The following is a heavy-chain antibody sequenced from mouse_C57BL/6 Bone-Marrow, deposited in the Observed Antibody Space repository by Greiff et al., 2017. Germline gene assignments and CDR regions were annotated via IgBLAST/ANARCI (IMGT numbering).Heavy chain of an antibody. D-gene: IGHD1-1*01. CDR1: GFSLTSYG. J-gene: IGHJ4*01. CDR3: ARHDPYYYGSSPLAMDY. Sequence: VQRVESGPGLVAPSQSLSITCTVSGFSLTSYGVHWVRQPPGKGLEWLVVIWSDGSTTYNSALKSRLSISKDNSKCQVFLKMNSLQTDDTAMYYCARHDPYYYGSSPLAMDYWGQGTSVTVSS. V-gene: IGHV2-6-1*01. CDR2: IWSDGST.